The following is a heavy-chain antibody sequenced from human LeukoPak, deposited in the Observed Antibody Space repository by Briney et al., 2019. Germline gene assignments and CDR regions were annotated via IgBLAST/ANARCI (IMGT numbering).Heavy chain of an antibody. CDR3: ARGSLLLWFGEGFDP. D-gene: IGHD3-10*01. J-gene: IGHJ5*02. Sequence: VASVKVSCKASGYTFTSYAMHWVRQAPGQRLEWMGWINAGNGNTKYSQKFQGRVTITRDTSASTAYMELSSLRSEDTAVYYCARGSLLLWFGEGFDPWGQGTLVTVSS. CDR2: INAGNGNT. V-gene: IGHV1-3*01. CDR1: GYTFTSYA.